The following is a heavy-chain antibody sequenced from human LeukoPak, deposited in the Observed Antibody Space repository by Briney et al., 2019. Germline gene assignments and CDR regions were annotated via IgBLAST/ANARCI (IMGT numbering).Heavy chain of an antibody. CDR2: ISSSSSTI. Sequence: GGSLRLSCAASGFTFSSYSVNWVRQAPGKGLEWVSYISSSSSTIYYADSVKGRFTISRDNAENSLYLQMNSLRAEDTAVYYCARSGARGFGVSWFDPWGQGTLVTVSS. D-gene: IGHD3-10*01. J-gene: IGHJ5*02. CDR3: ARSGARGFGVSWFDP. CDR1: GFTFSSYS. V-gene: IGHV3-48*04.